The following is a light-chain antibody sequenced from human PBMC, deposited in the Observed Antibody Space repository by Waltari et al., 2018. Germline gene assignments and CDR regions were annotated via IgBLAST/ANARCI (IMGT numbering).Light chain of an antibody. CDR1: LSVFYTSNNKNY. V-gene: IGKV4-1*01. J-gene: IGKJ2*01. CDR3: HQYYSLPYT. CDR2: WAS. Sequence: DIVMTQSPDSLSVSLGERTTINCRTSLSVFYTSNNKNYLAWYQHKAGQPPKLLIYWASTRESGVPDRFSGSGSGTDFTLTISSLQAEDVAVYFCHQYYSLPYTFGQGTKLEIK.